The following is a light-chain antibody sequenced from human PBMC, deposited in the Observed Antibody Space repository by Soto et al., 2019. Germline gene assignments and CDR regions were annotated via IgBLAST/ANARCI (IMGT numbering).Light chain of an antibody. Sequence: QSALTRPASVSGSPGQSITISCTGTSSDVGGYNYVSWYQHHPGKAPKLIIYEVNNRPSGVSNRFSGSKSGNTASLTISGLQAEDAANYYRSSYTTSSTLVFGRGTKLTVL. CDR1: SSDVGGYNY. J-gene: IGLJ3*02. CDR2: EVN. V-gene: IGLV2-14*01. CDR3: SSYTTSSTLV.